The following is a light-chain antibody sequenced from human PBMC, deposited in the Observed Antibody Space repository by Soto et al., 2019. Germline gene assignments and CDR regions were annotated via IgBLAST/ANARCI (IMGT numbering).Light chain of an antibody. J-gene: IGKJ1*01. CDR3: QQYINWT. V-gene: IGKV3-15*01. CDR2: GAS. CDR1: HAIRSD. Sequence: EIVMTQSPVTLSVSPGERATLSCRASHAIRSDLAWYQQKPGQAHRLLMYGASIRATGIPARFSGSGSGTDFTLTISSLQSEDLAVYYCQQYINWTFGQGTKLEIK.